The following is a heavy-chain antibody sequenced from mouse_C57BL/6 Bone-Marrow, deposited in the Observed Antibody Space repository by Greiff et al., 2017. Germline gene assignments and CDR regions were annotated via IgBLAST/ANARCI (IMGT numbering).Heavy chain of an antibody. D-gene: IGHD2-4*01. CDR1: GFSLTSYG. CDR3: AKDGMITTEYYDAMDY. J-gene: IGHJ4*01. Sequence: VMLVESGPGLVQPSQSLSITCTVSGFSLTSYGVHWVRQSPGKGLEWLGVIWRGGSTDYNAAFMSRLSITKANSKSPVFFKRNTLQADDTAIYYWAKDGMITTEYYDAMDYCGQGTSVTVSS. CDR2: IWRGGST. V-gene: IGHV2-5*01.